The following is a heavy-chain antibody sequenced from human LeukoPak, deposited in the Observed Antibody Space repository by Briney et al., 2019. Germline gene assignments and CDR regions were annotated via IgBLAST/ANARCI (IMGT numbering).Heavy chain of an antibody. CDR2: ISSISSSI. Sequence: GGSLRLSCEASGFTFSSYSMNWVRQAPGKGLEWVSYISSISSSIYYADSVKGRFTISRDNAKNSLYLQMNSLRAEDTAVYYCAREFNYYDSSGYYPSLQYFQHWGQGTLVTVSS. V-gene: IGHV3-48*04. CDR1: GFTFSSYS. D-gene: IGHD3-22*01. J-gene: IGHJ1*01. CDR3: AREFNYYDSSGYYPSLQYFQH.